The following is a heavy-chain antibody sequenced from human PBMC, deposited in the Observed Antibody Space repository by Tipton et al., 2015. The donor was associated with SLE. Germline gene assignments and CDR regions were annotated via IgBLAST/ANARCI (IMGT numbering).Heavy chain of an antibody. Sequence: TLSLTCAVYGGSFSDYYWTWIRQPPGKGLEWIGEINHRESTNYNPSLKSRVTKSVDTSKNQFSLKLSSVTAADTAVYYCARSGPSWGYYYYMGVWGKETTVTVSS. CDR3: ARSGPSWGYYYYMGV. V-gene: IGHV4-34*01. CDR1: GGSFSDYY. J-gene: IGHJ6*03. CDR2: INHREST. D-gene: IGHD3-16*01.